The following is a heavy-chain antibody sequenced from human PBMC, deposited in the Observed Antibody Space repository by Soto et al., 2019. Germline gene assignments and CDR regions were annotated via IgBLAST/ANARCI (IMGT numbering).Heavy chain of an antibody. J-gene: IGHJ5*02. Sequence: SVKVSCKASGYTFIGYYIHWVRQAPGQGLEWMGRINPRSGDTTYAQKFQGRLTMTRDTSISTAYMELSSLRSDDTAVYYGGRAGVGATPLGWFDPWGQGSLVTVSS. V-gene: IGHV1-2*06. CDR1: GYTFIGYY. CDR2: INPRSGDT. D-gene: IGHD1-26*01. CDR3: GRAGVGATPLGWFDP.